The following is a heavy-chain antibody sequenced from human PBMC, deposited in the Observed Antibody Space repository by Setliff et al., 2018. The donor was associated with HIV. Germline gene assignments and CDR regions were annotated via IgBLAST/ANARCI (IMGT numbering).Heavy chain of an antibody. J-gene: IGHJ1*01. CDR1: GYTFSNFG. D-gene: IGHD3-10*01. V-gene: IGHV1-3*04. CDR3: ARGYFGSSGFGFQH. Sequence: AASVKVSCKASGYTFSNFGVHWVRQAPGQRPEWMGWINSGYGNTKYSQEFQGRVTVTRDTTASTVYMELRSLRTEDTAVYYCARGYFGSSGFGFQHWGQGTAVTVSS. CDR2: INSGYGNT.